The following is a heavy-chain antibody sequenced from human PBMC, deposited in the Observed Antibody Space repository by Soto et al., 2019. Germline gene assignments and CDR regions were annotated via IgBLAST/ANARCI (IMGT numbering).Heavy chain of an antibody. D-gene: IGHD5-18*01. CDR2: IYYSGST. CDR1: GGSISSGGYY. V-gene: IGHV4-31*03. CDR3: AVADTAMVPYYYYGMDV. J-gene: IGHJ6*02. Sequence: SETLSLTCTVSGGSISSGGYYWSWIRQHPGKGLEWIGYIYYSGSTYYNPSLKSRVTISVDTSKNQFSLKLSSVTAADTAVYYCAVADTAMVPYYYYGMDVWGQGTTVTVSS.